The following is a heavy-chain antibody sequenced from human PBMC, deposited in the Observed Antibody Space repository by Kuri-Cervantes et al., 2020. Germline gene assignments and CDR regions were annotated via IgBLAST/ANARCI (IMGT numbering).Heavy chain of an antibody. CDR2: IYHSGST. Sequence: LRLSCAVSGGSISSGGYSWSWIRQPPGKGLEWIGYIYHSGSTYYNPSLKSRVTISVDTSKNQFSLKLSSVTAADTAVYYCARVLRRAPYCSSTSCPFDYWGQGTLVTVSS. CDR1: GGSISSGGYS. D-gene: IGHD2-2*01. J-gene: IGHJ4*02. CDR3: ARVLRRAPYCSSTSCPFDY. V-gene: IGHV4-30-2*01.